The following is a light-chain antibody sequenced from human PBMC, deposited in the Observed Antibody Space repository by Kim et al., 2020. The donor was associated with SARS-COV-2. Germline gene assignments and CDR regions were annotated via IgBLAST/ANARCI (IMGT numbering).Light chain of an antibody. Sequence: GDRVTITCRTSQFISHYLAWYQQKPGKVPQLLIYDASTLQPGVPSRFSGTASGTEFTLTINSLQPEDVATYYCQKYDGAPWTFGQGTKVDIK. CDR2: DAS. J-gene: IGKJ1*01. CDR3: QKYDGAPWT. V-gene: IGKV1-27*01. CDR1: QFISHY.